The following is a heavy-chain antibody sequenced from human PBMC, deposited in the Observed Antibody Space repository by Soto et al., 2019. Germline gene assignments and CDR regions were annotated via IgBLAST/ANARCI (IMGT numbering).Heavy chain of an antibody. J-gene: IGHJ4*02. Sequence: QVQLVESGGGVVQPGRSLRLSCAASGFTFSSYAMHWLRQAPGKGLEWVAVISYDGSNKYYADSVKGRFTISRDNSKNTLYLQMNSLRAEDTAVYYCARLAQWLVQAADYWGQGTLVTVSS. D-gene: IGHD6-19*01. CDR1: GFTFSSYA. CDR3: ARLAQWLVQAADY. V-gene: IGHV3-30-3*01. CDR2: ISYDGSNK.